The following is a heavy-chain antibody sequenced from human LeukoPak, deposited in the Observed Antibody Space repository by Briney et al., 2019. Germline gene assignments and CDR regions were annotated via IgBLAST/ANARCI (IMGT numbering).Heavy chain of an antibody. V-gene: IGHV1-18*01. CDR3: ARDRDNWFDP. J-gene: IGHJ5*02. CDR1: GYTFISYG. Sequence: ASVKVSCKASGYTFISYGISWVRQAPGQGLEWMGWISGYNGNANYAQKLQGRVTMTTDTSTSTAYMELRSLRSDDTAVYYCARDRDNWFDPWGQGTLVTVSS. CDR2: ISGYNGNA.